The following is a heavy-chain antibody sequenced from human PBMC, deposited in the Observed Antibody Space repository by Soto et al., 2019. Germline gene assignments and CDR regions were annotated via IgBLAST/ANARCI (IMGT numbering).Heavy chain of an antibody. V-gene: IGHV1-3*01. CDR3: ARPSQSSGWFEAHAFDI. J-gene: IGHJ3*02. D-gene: IGHD6-19*01. Sequence: ASVKVSCKASGYTFTSYAMHWVRQAPGQRLEWMGWINAGNGNTKYSQKFQGRVTITRDTSASTAYMELSSLRSEDTAVYYCARPSQSSGWFEAHAFDIWGQGTMVTVSS. CDR1: GYTFTSYA. CDR2: INAGNGNT.